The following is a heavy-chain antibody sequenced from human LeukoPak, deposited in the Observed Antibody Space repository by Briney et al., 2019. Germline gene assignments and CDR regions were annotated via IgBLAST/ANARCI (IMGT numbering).Heavy chain of an antibody. CDR1: GFTFSSYG. J-gene: IGHJ6*03. V-gene: IGHV3-30*02. Sequence: GGSLRLSCAASGFTFSSYGMYWVRQAPGKGLEWVAFIRYDGSNKYYADSVKGRFTVSRDNSKNTLYLQMKSLRAEDTAVYYCAKGPVLRYFGWLSAYDYYMDVWGKGTTVTVSS. CDR3: AKGPVLRYFGWLSAYDYYMDV. CDR2: IRYDGSNK. D-gene: IGHD3-9*01.